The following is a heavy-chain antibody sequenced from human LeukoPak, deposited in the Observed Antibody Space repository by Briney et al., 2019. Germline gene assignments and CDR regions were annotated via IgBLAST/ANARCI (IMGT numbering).Heavy chain of an antibody. V-gene: IGHV1-18*01. CDR2: ISAYNGNT. CDR1: GYTFASFG. D-gene: IGHD2-15*01. CDR3: ARDIVMVVGSFYYGMDF. J-gene: IGHJ6*02. Sequence: ASVKVSCKASGYTFASFGISWVRQAPGQGLEWMGWISAYNGNTNYAQNFQSRVTMTTDTSTSTAYMELRSLRSDDTAVYYCARDIVMVVGSFYYGMDFWGQGTTVTVS.